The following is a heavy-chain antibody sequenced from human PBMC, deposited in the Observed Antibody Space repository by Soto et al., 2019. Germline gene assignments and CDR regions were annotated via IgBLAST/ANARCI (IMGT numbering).Heavy chain of an antibody. Sequence: PGGSLRLSCAASGFTFSSYAMSWVRQAPGKGLEWVSAISGSGGSTYYADSVKGRFTISRDNSKNTLYLQMNSLRAEDTAVYYCAKQPVGPDYIWGSYRPSPTEYYFDYWGQGTLVTVSS. D-gene: IGHD3-16*02. J-gene: IGHJ4*02. CDR2: ISGSGGST. CDR3: AKQPVGPDYIWGSYRPSPTEYYFDY. CDR1: GFTFSSYA. V-gene: IGHV3-23*01.